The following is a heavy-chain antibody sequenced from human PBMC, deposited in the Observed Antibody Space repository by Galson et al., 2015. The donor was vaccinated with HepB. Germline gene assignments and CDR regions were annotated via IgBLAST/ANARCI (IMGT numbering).Heavy chain of an antibody. J-gene: IGHJ1*01. Sequence: QSGAEVKKPGESLRISCKGSGYSFTSYWITWVRQMPGKGLEWMGRIDPTDSYTDYSPSFQGRITISVDKSMNTAYLQWNSLQASDTAMYYCARRGRGNCRTTSCAWAYWGQGTLVTVSS. CDR1: GYSFTSYW. CDR3: ARRGRGNCRTTSCAWAY. CDR2: IDPTDSYT. V-gene: IGHV5-10-1*01. D-gene: IGHD2-2*01.